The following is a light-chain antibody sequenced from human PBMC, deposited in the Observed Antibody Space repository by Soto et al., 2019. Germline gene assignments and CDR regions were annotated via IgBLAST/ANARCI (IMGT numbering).Light chain of an antibody. Sequence: QSALTQPRSVSGSPGQSVTISCTGTSSDVGGYNFVSWYQQHPGKAPKLIIYDVSKRPSGVPDRFSGSRSDNTASLTISGRQAEDEADYYCCSYAGSYIYVFGTGTKVTVL. CDR1: SSDVGGYNF. CDR2: DVS. V-gene: IGLV2-11*01. J-gene: IGLJ1*01. CDR3: CSYAGSYIYV.